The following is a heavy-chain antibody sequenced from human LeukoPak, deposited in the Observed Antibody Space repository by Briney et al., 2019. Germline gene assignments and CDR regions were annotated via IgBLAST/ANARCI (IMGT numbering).Heavy chain of an antibody. J-gene: IGHJ4*02. V-gene: IGHV1-69*04. CDR1: GGTFSGYA. D-gene: IGHD3-22*01. Sequence: SVKVSCKASGGTFSGYAISWVRQAPGQGLEWMGRIIPILGIANYAQKFQGRVTITADKSTSTAYMELSSLRSEDTAVYYCARHRDSSGYYASSPFDYWGQGTLVTVSS. CDR3: ARHRDSSGYYASSPFDY. CDR2: IIPILGIA.